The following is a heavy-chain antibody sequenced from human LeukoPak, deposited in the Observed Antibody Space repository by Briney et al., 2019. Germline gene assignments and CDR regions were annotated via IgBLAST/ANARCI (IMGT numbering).Heavy chain of an antibody. CDR3: ARGSPLHYDFWSGPSGGTYYYYMDV. D-gene: IGHD3-3*01. J-gene: IGHJ6*03. Sequence: SETLSLTCTVSGGSISSYYWSRIRQPAGKGLEWIGRIYTSGSTNYNPSLKSRVTMSVDTSKNQFSLKLSSVTAADTAVYYCARGSPLHYDFWSGPSGGTYYYYMDVWGKGTTVTVSS. V-gene: IGHV4-4*07. CDR1: GGSISSYY. CDR2: IYTSGST.